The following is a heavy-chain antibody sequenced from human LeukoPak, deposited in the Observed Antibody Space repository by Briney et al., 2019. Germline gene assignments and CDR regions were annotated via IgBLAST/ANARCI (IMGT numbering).Heavy chain of an antibody. D-gene: IGHD3-22*01. CDR3: ARQRGYDSSGYYSDSLSY. J-gene: IGHJ4*02. CDR2: IYPGDSDT. CDR1: GYSFTSYW. V-gene: IGHV5-51*01. Sequence: GESLKISCQGSGYSFTSYWIGWVRQMPGKGLEWMGIIYPGDSDTRYSPSFQGQVTISADKSISTAYLQWSSLKASDTAMYYCARQRGYDSSGYYSDSLSYWGQGTLVTVSS.